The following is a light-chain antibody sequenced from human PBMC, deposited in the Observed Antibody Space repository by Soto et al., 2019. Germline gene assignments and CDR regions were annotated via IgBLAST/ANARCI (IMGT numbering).Light chain of an antibody. CDR2: AAS. CDR3: QQLNSYPPGYT. CDR1: QGISSY. Sequence: DIQLTQSPSFLSASVGDRVTITCRASQGISSYLAWYQQKPGKDPKLLIYAASTLQSWVPSRFSGSGSGTEFTLTISSLQPEDCATYYCQQLNSYPPGYTFGQGTKLEIK. J-gene: IGKJ2*01. V-gene: IGKV1-9*01.